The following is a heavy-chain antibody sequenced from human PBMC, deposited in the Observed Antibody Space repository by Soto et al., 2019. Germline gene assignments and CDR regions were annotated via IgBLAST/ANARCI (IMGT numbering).Heavy chain of an antibody. CDR3: ARLRHDDILKGAFDY. Sequence: ASETLSLTCTVSGGSISSYYWSWIRQPPGKGLEWIGYIYYSGSTNYNPSLKSRVTISVDTSKNQFSLKLSSVTAADTAVYYCARLRHDDILKGAFDYWGQGTLVTVSS. CDR2: IYYSGST. D-gene: IGHD3-9*01. CDR1: GGSISSYY. V-gene: IGHV4-59*08. J-gene: IGHJ4*02.